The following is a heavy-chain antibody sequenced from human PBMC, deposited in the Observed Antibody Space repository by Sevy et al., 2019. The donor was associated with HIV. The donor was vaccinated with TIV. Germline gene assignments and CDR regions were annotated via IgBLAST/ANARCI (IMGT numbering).Heavy chain of an antibody. CDR3: AGDRHIVVVVAATPGNFDY. J-gene: IGHJ4*02. CDR2: ISSISSTI. Sequence: GGSLRLSCAASGFTFSSYSMNWVRQAPGKGLEGVSYISSISSTIYYAGSVKGRFTISSENAKNALYLQMNGLRDEDTAVDYCAGDRHIVVVVAATPGNFDYWGQGTLVTVSS. D-gene: IGHD2-15*01. V-gene: IGHV3-48*02. CDR1: GFTFSSYS.